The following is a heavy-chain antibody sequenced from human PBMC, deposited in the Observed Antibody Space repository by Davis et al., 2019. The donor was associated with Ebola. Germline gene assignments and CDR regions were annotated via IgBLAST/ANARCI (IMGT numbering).Heavy chain of an antibody. CDR3: TTGYCTGGVCYGTDY. CDR1: GFTFSSYS. J-gene: IGHJ4*02. CDR2: IKSKTDGGTT. D-gene: IGHD2-8*02. V-gene: IGHV3-15*01. Sequence: PGGSLRLSCAASGFTFSSYSMNWVRQAPGKGLEWVGRIKSKTDGGTTDYAAPVKGRFTISRDDSKNTLYLQMNSLKTEDTAVYYCTTGYCTGGVCYGTDYWGQGTLVTVSS.